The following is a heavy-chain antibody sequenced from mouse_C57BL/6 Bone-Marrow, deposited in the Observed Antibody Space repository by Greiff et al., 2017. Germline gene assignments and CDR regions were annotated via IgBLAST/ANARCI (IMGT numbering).Heavy chain of an antibody. J-gene: IGHJ1*03. CDR1: GYTFTSYW. V-gene: IGHV1-69*01. Sequence: QVQLKQPGAELVMPGASVKLSCKASGYTFTSYWMHWVKQRPGQGLEWIGEIDPSDSYTNYNQKFKGKSTLTVDKSSSTAYMQLSSLTSEDSAVYYCAREGVVATDWYFDVWGTGTTVTVSS. CDR2: IDPSDSYT. CDR3: AREGVVATDWYFDV. D-gene: IGHD1-1*01.